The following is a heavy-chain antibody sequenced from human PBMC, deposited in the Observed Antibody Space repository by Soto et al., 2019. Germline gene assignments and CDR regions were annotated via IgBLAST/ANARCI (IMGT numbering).Heavy chain of an antibody. Sequence: QVQLVQSGAEVKKPGASVKVSCKASGYTFTSYGIIWVRQAPGQGLEWMGWISAYNGNTNYAQKLQGRVTMTTDPATRPAYLELRRLRSGDPAVYYCARRGAGDWFHPWGQGTLVHVSS. D-gene: IGHD3-10*01. CDR3: ARRGAGDWFHP. J-gene: IGHJ5*02. CDR1: GYTFTSYG. V-gene: IGHV1-18*01. CDR2: ISAYNGNT.